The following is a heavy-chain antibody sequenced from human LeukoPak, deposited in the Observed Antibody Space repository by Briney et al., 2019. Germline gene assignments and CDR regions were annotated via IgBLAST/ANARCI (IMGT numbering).Heavy chain of an antibody. Sequence: NPSETLSLTCTVSGGSVSSGDYYWSWIRQPPGKGLEWIGYIYYSGSTYYNPSLKSRVTISVDTSKNQFSLKLSSVTAADTAVYYCARVRRLYDYVWGSCLGDAFDIWGQGTMVTVSS. J-gene: IGHJ3*02. V-gene: IGHV4-30-4*01. CDR2: IYYSGST. D-gene: IGHD3-16*01. CDR3: ARVRRLYDYVWGSCLGDAFDI. CDR1: GGSVSSGDYY.